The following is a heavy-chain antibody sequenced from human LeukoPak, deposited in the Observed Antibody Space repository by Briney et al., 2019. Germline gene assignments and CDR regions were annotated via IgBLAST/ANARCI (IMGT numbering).Heavy chain of an antibody. CDR1: GYTFTSYY. V-gene: IGHV1-46*01. J-gene: IGHJ4*02. CDR2: FNPNTGGP. CDR3: ARGGYYYDSGSYYNHFDY. Sequence: ASVKVSCKASGYTFTSYYIHWVRQAHGQGLEWMGVFNPNTGGPTYAQKFQGRVTMTSDTSTNTVYMEFSSLRSEDTAVYYCARGGYYYDSGSYYNHFDYWGQGTLVTVSS. D-gene: IGHD3-10*01.